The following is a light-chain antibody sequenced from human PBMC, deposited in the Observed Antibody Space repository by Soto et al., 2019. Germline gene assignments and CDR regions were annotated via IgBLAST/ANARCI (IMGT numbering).Light chain of an antibody. CDR1: QRLLHSNGNIF. J-gene: IGKJ2*01. CDR3: RQARQTPYT. V-gene: IGKV2-28*01. Sequence: EIVMTQSPPSLTVTPGEPASISCSSSQRLLHSNGNIFLDWYLQKPGQSPQLLFYLGFNRASEFPDRVSGSAVGTDFTLKISRVEAEDAGVYYCRQARQTPYTFGQGTKLEIK. CDR2: LGF.